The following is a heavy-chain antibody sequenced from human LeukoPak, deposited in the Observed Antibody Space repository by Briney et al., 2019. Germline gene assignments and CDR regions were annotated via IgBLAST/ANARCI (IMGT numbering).Heavy chain of an antibody. CDR3: ARNSTTVNRVYKFFDY. V-gene: IGHV4-39*01. Sequence: SETLSLTCTVSGDFITSGSGIFYWGWIRQSPGKGLEWIGSVFYSGSTSYNPSLKSRVTISVDTSKNQFSLKLSSVTAADTAVYYCARNSTTVNRVYKFFDYWGRGTLVTVSS. D-gene: IGHD4-17*01. CDR1: GDFITSGSGIFY. CDR2: VFYSGST. J-gene: IGHJ4*02.